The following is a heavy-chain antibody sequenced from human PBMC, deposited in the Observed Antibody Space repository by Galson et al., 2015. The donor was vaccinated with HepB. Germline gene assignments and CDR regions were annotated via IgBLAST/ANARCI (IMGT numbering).Heavy chain of an antibody. D-gene: IGHD6-6*01. CDR1: GGTFSSYA. Sequence: SVKVSCKASGGTFSSYAISWARQAPGQGLEWMGGISPIFGTANYAQKFQGRVTITADESTSTAYMQLSSLRSEDTAVYYCASTGIAARSGYNWFDPWGQGTLVTVSS. CDR3: ASTGIAARSGYNWFDP. CDR2: ISPIFGTA. J-gene: IGHJ5*02. V-gene: IGHV1-69*01.